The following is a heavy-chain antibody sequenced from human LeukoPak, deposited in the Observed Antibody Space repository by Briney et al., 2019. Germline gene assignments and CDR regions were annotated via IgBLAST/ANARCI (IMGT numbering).Heavy chain of an antibody. D-gene: IGHD4-17*01. J-gene: IGHJ4*02. Sequence: PSETLSLTCVVNGGSFSGLFWSWIRQAPGKGLEWIGYIYYSGSTNYNPSLKSRVTISVDTSKNQFSLKLSSVTAADTAVYYCARGTVTKGLDYWGQGTLVTVSS. CDR2: IYYSGST. V-gene: IGHV4-59*12. CDR3: ARGTVTKGLDY. CDR1: GGSFSGLF.